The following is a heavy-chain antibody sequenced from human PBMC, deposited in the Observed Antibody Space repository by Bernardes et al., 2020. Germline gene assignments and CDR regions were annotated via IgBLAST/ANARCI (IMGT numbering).Heavy chain of an antibody. D-gene: IGHD1-26*01. CDR2: ISGSGGST. CDR1: GFTFSSYA. Sequence: GGSLRLSCAASGFTFSSYAMSWVRQAPGKGLEWVSAISGSGGSTYYADSVKGRFTISRDNSKNTLYLQMNSLRAEDTAVYYCAKDRYSGSYSDKIFDYWGQGTLVTVSS. CDR3: AKDRYSGSYSDKIFDY. J-gene: IGHJ4*02. V-gene: IGHV3-23*01.